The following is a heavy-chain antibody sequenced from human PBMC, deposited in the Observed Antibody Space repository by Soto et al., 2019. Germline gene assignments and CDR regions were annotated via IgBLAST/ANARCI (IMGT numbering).Heavy chain of an antibody. J-gene: IGHJ5*02. CDR1: GFTFSNYA. CDR2: ISESGGST. V-gene: IGHV3-23*01. CDR3: AKDLVAAAAS. D-gene: IGHD6-13*01. Sequence: GSLRLSCAASGFTFSNYAMSWVRQAPGKGLEWVSGISESGGSTHYADSVRGRFAISRDNSKNTVYLQMNSLRAEDTAVYYCAKDLVAAAASWGQGTLVTVSS.